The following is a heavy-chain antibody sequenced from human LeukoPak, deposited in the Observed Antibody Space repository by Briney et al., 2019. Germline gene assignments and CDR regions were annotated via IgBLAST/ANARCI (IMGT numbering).Heavy chain of an antibody. CDR1: GFIISSYW. CDR3: ARVGWVLRYAFDI. J-gene: IGHJ3*02. CDR2: IYIDGRGT. Sequence: GGSLRLSCAASGFIISSYWMHWVRQAPGKGLVWVSRIYIDGRGTHYADSVKGRFTISRDNAKNSLYLQMNSLRAEDTAVYYCARVGWVLRYAFDIWGQGTMVTVSS. V-gene: IGHV3-74*01. D-gene: IGHD3-16*01.